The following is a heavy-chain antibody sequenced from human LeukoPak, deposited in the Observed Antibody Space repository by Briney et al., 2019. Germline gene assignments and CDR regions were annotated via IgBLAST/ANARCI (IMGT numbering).Heavy chain of an antibody. CDR3: ARSRRGIAAAALDY. CDR1: GYTFTSYD. D-gene: IGHD6-13*01. V-gene: IGHV1-8*03. CDR2: MNPNSGNT. J-gene: IGHJ4*02. Sequence: ASVKVSCKASGYTFTSYDINWVRQATGQGLEWMGWMNPNSGNTGYAQKFQGRVTITRNTSISTAYMELSSLRSEDTAVYYCARSRRGIAAAALDYWGQGTLVTVSS.